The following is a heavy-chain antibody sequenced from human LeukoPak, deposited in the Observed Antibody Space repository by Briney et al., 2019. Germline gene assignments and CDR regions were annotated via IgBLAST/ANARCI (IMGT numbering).Heavy chain of an antibody. J-gene: IGHJ4*02. CDR1: GFTFSNYW. CDR3: ARSLGYGGHCFFDY. D-gene: IGHD4-23*01. Sequence: PGGSLRLSCAASGFTFSNYWMTWVRQAPGKGLEWVANIKLDGSEKYYVDSVKGRFTISRDNAKNSVFLQMNSLRAEDTAVYYCARSLGYGGHCFFDYWGQGTLVTVSS. CDR2: IKLDGSEK. V-gene: IGHV3-7*01.